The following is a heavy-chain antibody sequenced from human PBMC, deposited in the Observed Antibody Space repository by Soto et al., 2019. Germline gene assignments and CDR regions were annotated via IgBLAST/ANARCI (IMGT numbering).Heavy chain of an antibody. D-gene: IGHD2-15*01. CDR1: GGSFSGYY. CDR3: ARHLTYCSAGFFFSDFPYYGMVV. V-gene: IGHV4-34*01. CDR2: INHSGST. Sequence: PSETLSLTCAVYGGSFSGYYWTWVRQPPGKGLEWIGEINHSGSTNYTPSLKSRVTISVDTSKNQFSLKLSSVTAADTAVYYCARHLTYCSAGFFFSDFPYYGMVVWCPGTTVTV. J-gene: IGHJ6*02.